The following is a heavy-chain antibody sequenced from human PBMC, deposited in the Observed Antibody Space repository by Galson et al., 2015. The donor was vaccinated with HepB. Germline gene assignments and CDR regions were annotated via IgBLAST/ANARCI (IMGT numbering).Heavy chain of an antibody. CDR3: ARRFLNSGTHDY. V-gene: IGHV3-23*01. J-gene: IGHJ4*02. D-gene: IGHD1-7*01. CDR1: GFIFSGHG. CDR2: ISANARGT. Sequence: SLRLSCAGSGFIFSGHGMTWVRQAPGKGLEWVSTISANARGTDYADTVKGRFTISRDNSRNTLYLQMNRIRVEDAAIYYCARRFLNSGTHDYWGQGTLVTGSS.